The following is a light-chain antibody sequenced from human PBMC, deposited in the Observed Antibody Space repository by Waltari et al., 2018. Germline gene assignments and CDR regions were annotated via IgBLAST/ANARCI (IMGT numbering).Light chain of an antibody. J-gene: IGKJ2*01. CDR2: GAS. CDR1: QTLNNNY. V-gene: IGKV3-20*01. Sequence: EIVLTQSPGTLSLSAGERATLSCRASQTLNNNYLAWYQQKPGQSPRLLIFGASKRATGIPDRFSGSGSGTDFTRTISRLETEDFAIYYCQQYGSSPYSFGQGARVEIK. CDR3: QQYGSSPYS.